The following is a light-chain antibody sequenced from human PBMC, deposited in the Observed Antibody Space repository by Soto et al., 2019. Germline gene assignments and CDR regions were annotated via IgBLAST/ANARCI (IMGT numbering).Light chain of an antibody. CDR2: AAS. V-gene: IGKV1-39*01. CDR1: QNISNY. CDR3: QQSFSPLWT. Sequence: DIQMTQSPSSLSASVGDRVTITCRASQNISNYLNWYQQKPGKAPKLLIYAASSMQSGVPSRFSGRGSETDFTLTISTLQPDDSATYYWQQSFSPLWTFGQGTKVEV. J-gene: IGKJ1*01.